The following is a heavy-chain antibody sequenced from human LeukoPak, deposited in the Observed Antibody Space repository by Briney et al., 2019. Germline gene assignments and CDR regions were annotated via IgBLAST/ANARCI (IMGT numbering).Heavy chain of an antibody. CDR1: GYTFTSYG. J-gene: IGHJ4*02. Sequence: ASVKVSCKASGYTFTSYGISWVRQAPGQGLEWMGWISAYNGNTNYPQKLQGRVTLTTDTSTSTAYMDLRSLRSDDTAVYYCARSADYGDPDFVYWGQGTLVTVSS. CDR2: ISAYNGNT. V-gene: IGHV1-18*01. D-gene: IGHD4-17*01. CDR3: ARSADYGDPDFVY.